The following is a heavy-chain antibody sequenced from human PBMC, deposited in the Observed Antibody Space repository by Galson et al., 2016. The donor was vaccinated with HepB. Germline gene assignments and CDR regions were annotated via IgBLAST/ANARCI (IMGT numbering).Heavy chain of an antibody. J-gene: IGHJ6*02. CDR2: MNPNSGNT. CDR1: GYSFTSYD. Sequence: SVKVSCKASGYSFTSYDINWVRQATGQGLEWLGWMNPNSGNTGYAQKFLGRVTMNRNTSISTAYMELSSLNSEDTAVYYCARGRNVYYGMDVWGQGTTVTVSS. V-gene: IGHV1-8*01. CDR3: ARGRNVYYGMDV.